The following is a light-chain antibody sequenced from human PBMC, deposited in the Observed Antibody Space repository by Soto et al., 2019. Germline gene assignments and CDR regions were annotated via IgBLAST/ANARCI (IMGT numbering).Light chain of an antibody. J-gene: IGLJ1*01. Sequence: QSVLTQPASLSGSPGQSITISCPGTSSDVGGYNYVSWYQQHPGKAPKLMIYDVSNRPSGVSNRFSGSKSGNTASLTISGLQAEDEADYYCSSYTSSSTLAVFGTGTKVTVL. CDR2: DVS. V-gene: IGLV2-14*01. CDR3: SSYTSSSTLAV. CDR1: SSDVGGYNY.